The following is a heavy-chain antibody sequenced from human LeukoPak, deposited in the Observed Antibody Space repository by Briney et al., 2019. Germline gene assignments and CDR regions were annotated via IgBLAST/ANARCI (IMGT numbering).Heavy chain of an antibody. D-gene: IGHD6-19*01. CDR3: AKDMYSSGWYYFDY. CDR1: GFTFDDYA. Sequence: GGSLRLSCAASGFTFDDYAMHWVRQAPGKGLEWVSGISWYSGSIGYADSVKGRFTISRDNAKNSLYLQMNSLRAEDMALYYCAKDMYSSGWYYFDYWGQGTLVTVSS. J-gene: IGHJ4*02. V-gene: IGHV3-9*03. CDR2: ISWYSGSI.